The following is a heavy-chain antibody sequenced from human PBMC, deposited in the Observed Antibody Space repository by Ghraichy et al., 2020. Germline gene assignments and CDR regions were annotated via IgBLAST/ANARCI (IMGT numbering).Heavy chain of an antibody. CDR1: GFTFSSYA. Sequence: GGSLRLSCAASGFTFSSYAMSWVRQAPGKGLEWVSAISGSGGSTYYADSVKGRFTISRDNSKNTLYLQMNSLRAEDTAVYYCAKLSTTLNHRIAAAGPFDYWGQGTLVTVSS. CDR3: AKLSTTLNHRIAAAGPFDY. CDR2: ISGSGGST. J-gene: IGHJ4*02. V-gene: IGHV3-23*01. D-gene: IGHD6-13*01.